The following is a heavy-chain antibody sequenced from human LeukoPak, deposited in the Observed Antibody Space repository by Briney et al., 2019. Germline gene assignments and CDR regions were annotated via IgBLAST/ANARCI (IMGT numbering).Heavy chain of an antibody. CDR2: IYYSGST. J-gene: IGHJ4*02. D-gene: IGHD5-18*01. CDR1: GGSIRSTNW. CDR3: AREGSYGSMRPFDY. V-gene: IGHV4-30-4*01. Sequence: PSETLSLTCGVSGGSIRSTNWWSWVRRPPGQGLEWIGYIYYSGSTYYNPSLKSRVTISVDTSKNQFSLKLSSVTAADTAVYYCAREGSYGSMRPFDYWGQGTLVTVSS.